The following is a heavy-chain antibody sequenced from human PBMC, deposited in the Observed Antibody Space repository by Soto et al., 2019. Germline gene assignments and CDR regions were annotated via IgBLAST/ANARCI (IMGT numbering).Heavy chain of an antibody. D-gene: IGHD6-13*01. CDR2: IYYSGST. Sequence: SETLSLTCTVSDGSVSSGDYYWSWIRQPPGKGLEWIGYIYYSGSTYYNPSLQSRVTISVDMSKNQFSLKLSSVTAADTAVYYCARVRRQQLVPYFDYWGQGTLVTVS. V-gene: IGHV4-30-4*01. J-gene: IGHJ4*02. CDR3: ARVRRQQLVPYFDY. CDR1: DGSVSSGDYY.